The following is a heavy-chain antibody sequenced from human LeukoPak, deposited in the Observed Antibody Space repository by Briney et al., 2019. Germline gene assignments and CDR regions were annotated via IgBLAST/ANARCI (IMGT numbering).Heavy chain of an antibody. V-gene: IGHV3-7*01. D-gene: IGHD1-26*01. CDR3: ARDKIVGSVEGSNMDV. J-gene: IGHJ6*03. CDR2: MRHDGGEK. CDR1: RFTFSNFW. Sequence: PGGSLRLSCAASRFTFSNFWMSWVRQAPGKGLEWVANMRHDGGEKYYVGAVEGRFTISRDNAKNSLYLQMNSLRVEDTAVYYCARDKIVGSVEGSNMDVWGKGTTVTVSS.